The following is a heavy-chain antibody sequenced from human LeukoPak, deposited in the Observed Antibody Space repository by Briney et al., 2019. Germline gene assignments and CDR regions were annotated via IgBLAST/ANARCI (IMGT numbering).Heavy chain of an antibody. CDR1: GVTVGTNH. CDR3: ARGRGWWFGEASFDY. J-gene: IGHJ4*02. Sequence: GGSLRLSCAVSGVTVGTNHMSWVRQAPGKGLEWVSVLYKDGNAYYENSVKGRFTVSRDDSKNTLYLQMNRLRGEDTGAYFCARGRGWWFGEASFDYWGQGSLVTVSS. D-gene: IGHD3-10*01. CDR2: LYKDGNA. V-gene: IGHV3-66*01.